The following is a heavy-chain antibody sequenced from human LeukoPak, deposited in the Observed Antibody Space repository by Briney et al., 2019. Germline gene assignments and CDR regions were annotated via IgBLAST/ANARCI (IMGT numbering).Heavy chain of an antibody. Sequence: GGSLRLSCTASGFTFGDYAMSWVRQAPGKGLEWVGFIRSKAYGGTTEYAASVKGRFTISRDDSKSIAYLQMNSLKTEDTAVYYCTRGAYCSSTSCYCGYFDYCGQGTLVTVSS. CDR2: IRSKAYGGTT. CDR1: GFTFGDYA. J-gene: IGHJ4*02. D-gene: IGHD2-2*01. V-gene: IGHV3-49*04. CDR3: TRGAYCSSTSCYCGYFDY.